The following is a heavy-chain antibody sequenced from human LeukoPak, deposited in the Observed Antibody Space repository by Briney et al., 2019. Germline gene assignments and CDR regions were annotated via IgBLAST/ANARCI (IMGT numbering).Heavy chain of an antibody. D-gene: IGHD1-26*01. CDR3: ATTTSGGDAFDI. V-gene: IGHV4-59*01. J-gene: IGHJ3*02. CDR2: SYYSGST. Sequence: SETLSLTCTVSVGFITHYFWTWIRQPPGKTLEWIGYSYYSGSTKYNPFLKSRVTISVATSNNQFSLNLRSVTAADTAVYYCATTTSGGDAFDIWGQGTMVTVSS. CDR1: VGFITHYF.